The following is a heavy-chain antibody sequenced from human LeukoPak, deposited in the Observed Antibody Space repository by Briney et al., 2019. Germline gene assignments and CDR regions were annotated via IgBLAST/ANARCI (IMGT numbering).Heavy chain of an antibody. V-gene: IGHV4-39*07. Sequence: SETLSLTCTVSGGSISSSSYYWGWIRQPPGKGLEWIGSIYYSGSTYYNPSLKSRVTISVDTSKNQFSLKLSSVTAADTAVYYCASGFPGSSWFKRWGQGTLVTVSS. CDR2: IYYSGST. D-gene: IGHD6-13*01. J-gene: IGHJ5*02. CDR1: GGSISSSSYY. CDR3: ASGFPGSSWFKR.